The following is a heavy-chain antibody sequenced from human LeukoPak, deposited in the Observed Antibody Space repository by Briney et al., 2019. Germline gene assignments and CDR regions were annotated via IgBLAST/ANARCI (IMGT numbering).Heavy chain of an antibody. CDR1: GGSLSSGGYY. CDR2: IYHTGST. CDR3: ARDLNF. V-gene: IGHV4-30-2*01. Sequence: SETLSLTCTVSGGSLSSGGYYWTWIRQPPGKGLEWIGYIYHTGSTYYNPSLKSRVTISVDGSKNQFSLKLSSVTAADTAVYYCARDLNFWGQGTLVTVSS. J-gene: IGHJ4*02.